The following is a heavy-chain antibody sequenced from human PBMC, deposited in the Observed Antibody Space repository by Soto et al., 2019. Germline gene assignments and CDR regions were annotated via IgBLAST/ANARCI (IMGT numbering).Heavy chain of an antibody. CDR1: GDSISRYY. CDR2: MYNTGST. CDR3: ARDLWGYCGADCYPLDV. J-gene: IGHJ6*02. V-gene: IGHV4-59*01. Sequence: SETLSVTCSVSGDSISRYYWSWIRQPPGKGLEWIGYMYNTGSTIYNPSLKSRVTISVDTSKNQFSLKLNSVTAADTAVYYCARDLWGYCGADCYPLDVWGQGTTVT. D-gene: IGHD2-21*02.